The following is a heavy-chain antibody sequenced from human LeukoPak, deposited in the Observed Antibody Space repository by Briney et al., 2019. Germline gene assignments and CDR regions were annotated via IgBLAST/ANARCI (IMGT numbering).Heavy chain of an antibody. V-gene: IGHV3-23*01. CDR3: ASQSIVVVTANGY. CDR1: GFTFISYA. J-gene: IGHJ4*02. D-gene: IGHD2-21*02. Sequence: GGSLRPSCAASGFTFISYAISWVGQAPGKGLEWVSAIIGTGGSTYYADSVKGRFTISRDNSKNTLYLQMNSLRAEDTAVYYCASQSIVVVTANGYWGQGTLVTVSS. CDR2: IIGTGGST.